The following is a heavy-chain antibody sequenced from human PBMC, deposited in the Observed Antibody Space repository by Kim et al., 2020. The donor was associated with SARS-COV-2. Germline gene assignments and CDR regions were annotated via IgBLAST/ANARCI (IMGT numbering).Heavy chain of an antibody. CDR2: IYHSGST. CDR3: ARLSVEYSSSSGVLYGMDV. CDR1: GGSISSSNW. J-gene: IGHJ6*02. D-gene: IGHD6-6*01. Sequence: SETLSLTCAVSGGSISSSNWWSWVRQPPGKGLEWIGEIYHSGSTNYNPSLKSRVTISVDKSKNQFSLKLSSVTAADTAVYYCARLSVEYSSSSGVLYGMDVWGQGTTVTVSS. V-gene: IGHV4-4*02.